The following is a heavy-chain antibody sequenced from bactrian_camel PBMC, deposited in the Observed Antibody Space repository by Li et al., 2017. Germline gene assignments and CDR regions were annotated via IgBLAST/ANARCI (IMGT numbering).Heavy chain of an antibody. CDR3: AHGYYCTYCVSGWCAVLHS. CDR2: VDEHGTT. V-gene: IGHV3S55*01. CDR1: RFDHSNYC. Sequence: HVQLVESGGGSVPAGKSMRLVCSTSRFDHSNYCMGWFREVPGKPREYLAAVDEHGTTTYDDSVKGRFTISKDSATNRLYLQMNDLQTDDSGRYHCAHGYYCTYCVSGWCAVLHSWGRGTQVTVS. D-gene: IGHD1*01. J-gene: IGHJ4*01.